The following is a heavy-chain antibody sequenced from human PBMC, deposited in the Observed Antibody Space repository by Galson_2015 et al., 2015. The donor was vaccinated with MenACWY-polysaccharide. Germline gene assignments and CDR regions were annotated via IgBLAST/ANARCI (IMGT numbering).Heavy chain of an antibody. D-gene: IGHD6-19*01. J-gene: IGHJ6*02. V-gene: IGHV3-9*01. CDR1: GFTFDDYA. CDR2: ISWNSGSI. Sequence: SLRLSCAASGFTFDDYAMHWVRQAPGKGLEWVSGISWNSGSIGYADSVEGRFTISRDNSKNTLYLQMNSLRAEDTAVYYCAKDNGIAVAGTPHYGMDVWGQGTTVTVSS. CDR3: AKDNGIAVAGTPHYGMDV.